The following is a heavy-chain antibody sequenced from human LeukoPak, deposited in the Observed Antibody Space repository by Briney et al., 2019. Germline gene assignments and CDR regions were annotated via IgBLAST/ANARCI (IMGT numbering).Heavy chain of an antibody. CDR1: GGTFSSYA. CDR3: ARDVGGSYLGGLFGY. CDR2: IIPIFGTA. V-gene: IGHV1-69*01. D-gene: IGHD1-26*01. J-gene: IGHJ4*02. Sequence: ASVKVSCKASGGTFSSYAISWVRQAPGQGLEWMGGIIPIFGTANYAQKFQGRVTITADESTSTAYMELSSLRSEDTAVYYCARDVGGSYLGGLFGYWGQGTLVTVSS.